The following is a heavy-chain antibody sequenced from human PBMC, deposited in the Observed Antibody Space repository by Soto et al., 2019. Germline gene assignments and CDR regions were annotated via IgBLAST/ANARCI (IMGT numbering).Heavy chain of an antibody. CDR3: TTEDWYEGAGDY. CDR1: GFTFSNAW. Sequence: EVQLVESGGGLVKPGGSLRLSCAASGFTFSNAWMNWVRQAPGKGLEWVGRIKSKTDGGTTDYAAPVKGRFTISRDDSKNTLYLQKNSLKTEDTAVYYCTTEDWYEGAGDYWGQGTLVTVSS. D-gene: IGHD1-1*01. CDR2: IKSKTDGGTT. J-gene: IGHJ4*02. V-gene: IGHV3-15*07.